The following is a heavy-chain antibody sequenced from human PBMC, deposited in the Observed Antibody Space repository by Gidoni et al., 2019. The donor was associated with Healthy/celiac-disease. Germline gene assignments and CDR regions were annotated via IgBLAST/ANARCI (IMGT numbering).Heavy chain of an antibody. Sequence: AASGFTFSNAWMSWVRQAPGKGLEWVGRIKSKTDGGTTAYAAPVKGRFTISRDDSKNTLNLQMNSRKTEDTAVYYWTTDGGKGYAVGNDAFDIWGQGTMVTVSS. J-gene: IGHJ3*02. V-gene: IGHV3-15*01. CDR2: IKSKTDGGTT. D-gene: IGHD2-15*01. CDR1: GFTFSNAW. CDR3: TTDGGKGYAVGNDAFDI.